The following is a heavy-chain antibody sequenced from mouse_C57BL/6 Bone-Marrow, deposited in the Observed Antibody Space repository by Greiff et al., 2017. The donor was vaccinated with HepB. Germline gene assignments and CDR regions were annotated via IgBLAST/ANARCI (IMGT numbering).Heavy chain of an antibody. CDR3: ARADGKEAWFAY. V-gene: IGHV5-4*03. CDR1: GFTFSSYA. J-gene: IGHJ3*01. Sequence: EVMLVESGGGLVKPGGSLKLSCAASGFTFSSYAMSWVRQTPEKRLEWVATISDGGSYTYYPDNVKGRFTISRDNAKNNLYLQMSHLKSEDTAMYYCARADGKEAWFAYWGQGTLVTVSA. CDR2: ISDGGSYT. D-gene: IGHD2-1*01.